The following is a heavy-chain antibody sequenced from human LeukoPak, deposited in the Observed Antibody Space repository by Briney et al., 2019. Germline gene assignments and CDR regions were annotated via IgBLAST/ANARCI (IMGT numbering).Heavy chain of an antibody. CDR1: GYSFTSYW. V-gene: IGHV5-10-1*01. CDR3: ARQGSGYAFDI. CDR2: IDPSDSYT. J-gene: IGHJ3*02. D-gene: IGHD6-25*01. Sequence: GESLKISCKGSGYSFTSYWISWVRQMPGKGLEWMGRIDPSDSYTNYSPSFQGHATISADKSISTAYLQWSSLKASDTAIYYCARQGSGYAFDIWGQGTMVTVSS.